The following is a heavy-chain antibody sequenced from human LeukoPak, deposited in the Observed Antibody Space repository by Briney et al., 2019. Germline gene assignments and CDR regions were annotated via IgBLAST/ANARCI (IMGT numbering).Heavy chain of an antibody. V-gene: IGHV3-15*05. CDR3: ARGRGYSYGWIGEKLLDY. J-gene: IGHJ4*02. D-gene: IGHD5-18*01. CDR2: IKSKTDGGTT. Sequence: GGSLRLSCAASGFTFSNAWMSWVRQAPGKGLEWVGRIKSKTDGGTTDYAAPVKGRFTISRDDSKNTLYLQMNSLRAEDTAVYYCARGRGYSYGWIGEKLLDYWGQGTLVTVSS. CDR1: GFTFSNAW.